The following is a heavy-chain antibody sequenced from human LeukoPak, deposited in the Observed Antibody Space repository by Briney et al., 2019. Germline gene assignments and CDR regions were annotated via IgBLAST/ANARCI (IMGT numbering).Heavy chain of an antibody. CDR2: ISGSGGGT. Sequence: GGSLRLSCAASGFTFSSYAMSWVRQTPGKGLEWVSTISGSGGGTYYADSVKGRFTISRDNSKNTLSLQMNSLRAEDTAVHYCARTSSCDYWGQGTLVTVSS. CDR1: GFTFSSYA. CDR3: ARTSSCDY. D-gene: IGHD6-6*01. V-gene: IGHV3-23*01. J-gene: IGHJ4*02.